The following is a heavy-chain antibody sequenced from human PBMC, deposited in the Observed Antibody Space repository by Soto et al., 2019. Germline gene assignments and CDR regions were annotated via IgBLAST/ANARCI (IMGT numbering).Heavy chain of an antibody. CDR2: IKEDGSEI. CDR3: ARDPYGDNGQVLDY. D-gene: IGHD4-17*01. J-gene: IGHJ4*02. Sequence: EVQVVESGGGLVQPGGSLRLSCAGSGFTFGRHWMTWVRQAPGKGLEWVANIKEDGSEIYYVDSVKGRITISRDNAKNSVYLQMNSLRAEDTALYYCARDPYGDNGQVLDYWGPGTLVTVSS. CDR1: GFTFGRHW. V-gene: IGHV3-7*01.